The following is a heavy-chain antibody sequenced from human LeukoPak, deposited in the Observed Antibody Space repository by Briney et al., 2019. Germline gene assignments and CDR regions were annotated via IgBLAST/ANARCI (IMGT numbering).Heavy chain of an antibody. Sequence: SETLSLTCAVYGGSFSGYYWSWIRQSPGKGLEWIGYIYLSGSTNYNPSLKRRVTMSVVTSKNQFSLRLTSVTAAVTATYYCARVGGSNFYNYGMDVWGQGTTVIVSS. CDR2: IYLSGST. CDR3: ARVGGSNFYNYGMDV. D-gene: IGHD4-11*01. CDR1: GGSFSGYY. V-gene: IGHV4-59*01. J-gene: IGHJ6*02.